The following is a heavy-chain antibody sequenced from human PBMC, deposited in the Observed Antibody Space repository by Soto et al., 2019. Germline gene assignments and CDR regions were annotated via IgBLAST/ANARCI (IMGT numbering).Heavy chain of an antibody. CDR1: GDSVISDHYY. J-gene: IGHJ4*02. D-gene: IGHD3-16*01. V-gene: IGHV4-39*01. Sequence: QLQLQESGPGLVKPSETLSLSCTVSGDSVISDHYYWAWVRQPPGKGLEWIGNVNYRGNSYQNPSLKSRVTITVDTSTNQVSLKLTSVTAAYTSVYYCARQGGNKFDYWGQGTLGTVSS. CDR3: ARQGGNKFDY. CDR2: VNYRGNS.